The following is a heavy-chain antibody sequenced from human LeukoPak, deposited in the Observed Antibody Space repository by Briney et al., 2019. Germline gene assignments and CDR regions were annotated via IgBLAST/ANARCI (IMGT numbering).Heavy chain of an antibody. CDR3: ARRIFHGRGDGIYGMDV. V-gene: IGHV3-74*01. Sequence: GGSLRLSWAASGXTFSSYWMHWVRQGPGKGLVWVSRIDSDASDTSYADSVKGRFTISRDNARNTLYLQMNSLRAEDTAVYYCARRIFHGRGDGIYGMDVWGQGTTVTVSS. CDR2: IDSDASDT. CDR1: GXTFSSYW. D-gene: IGHD3-10*01. J-gene: IGHJ6*02.